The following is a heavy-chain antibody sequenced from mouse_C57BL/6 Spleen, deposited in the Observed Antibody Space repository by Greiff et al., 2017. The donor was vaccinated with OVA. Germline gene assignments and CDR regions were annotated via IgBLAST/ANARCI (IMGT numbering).Heavy chain of an antibody. CDR2: IRNKANGYTT. CDR1: GFTFTDYY. V-gene: IGHV7-3*01. Sequence: EVQRVESGGGLVQPGGSLSLSCAASGFTFTDYYMSWVRQPPGKALEWLGFIRNKANGYTTEYSASVKGRFTISRDNSQSILYLQMNALRAEDSATYYWARSYDYDGTFDYWGQGTTLTVSS. D-gene: IGHD2-4*01. CDR3: ARSYDYDGTFDY. J-gene: IGHJ2*01.